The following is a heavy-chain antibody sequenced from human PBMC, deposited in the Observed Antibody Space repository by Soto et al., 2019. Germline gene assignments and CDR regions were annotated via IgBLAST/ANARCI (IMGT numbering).Heavy chain of an antibody. J-gene: IGHJ3*02. CDR3: ARQAVSSGYSPDAFDI. CDR2: IYYSGST. Sequence: SETLSLTCTVPGGSISSSSYYWGWIRQPPGKGLEWIGSIYYSGSTYYNPSLKSRVTISVDTSKNQFSLKLSSVTAADTAVYYCARQAVSSGYSPDAFDIWGQGTMVTVSS. V-gene: IGHV4-39*01. CDR1: GGSISSSSYY. D-gene: IGHD3-22*01.